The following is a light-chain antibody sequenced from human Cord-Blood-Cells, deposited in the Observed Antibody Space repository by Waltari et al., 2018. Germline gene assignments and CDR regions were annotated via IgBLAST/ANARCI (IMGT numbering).Light chain of an antibody. CDR2: EGS. V-gene: IGLV2-23*01. Sequence: QSALTQPASVSGSPGQSITISCPGTSSDVGSYNPVSWYQQHPGKAPKLMIYEGSKRPSGVSNRFSGSKSGNTASLTISGLQAEDEADYYCCSYAGSSTFVFGTGTKVTVL. CDR1: SSDVGSYNP. CDR3: CSYAGSSTFV. J-gene: IGLJ1*01.